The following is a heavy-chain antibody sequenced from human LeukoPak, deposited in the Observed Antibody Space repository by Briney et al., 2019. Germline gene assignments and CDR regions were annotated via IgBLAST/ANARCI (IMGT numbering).Heavy chain of an antibody. J-gene: IGHJ4*02. CDR2: INHSGST. Sequence: SETLSLTCAVYGGSFSGYYWSWIRQPPGKGLEWIGEINHSGSTNYNPSLKSRVTISVDTSKNQFSLKLSSVTAADTAVYYCARGQGGSRPTRHFDYWGQGTLVTVSS. CDR1: GGSFSGYY. CDR3: ARGQGGSRPTRHFDY. D-gene: IGHD1-26*01. V-gene: IGHV4-34*01.